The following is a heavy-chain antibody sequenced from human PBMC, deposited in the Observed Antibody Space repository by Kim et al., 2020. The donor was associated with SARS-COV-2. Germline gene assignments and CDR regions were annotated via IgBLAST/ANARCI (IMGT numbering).Heavy chain of an antibody. CDR1: GFTFSSYS. CDR3: ARDHTYNWNYHRYFDY. Sequence: GGSLRLSCAASGFTFSSYSMNWVRQAPGKGLEWVSSISSSSSYIYYADSVKGRFTISRDNAKNSLYLQMNSLRAEDTAVYYCARDHTYNWNYHRYFDYWGQGTLVTVSS. CDR2: ISSSSSYI. J-gene: IGHJ4*02. V-gene: IGHV3-21*01. D-gene: IGHD1-7*01.